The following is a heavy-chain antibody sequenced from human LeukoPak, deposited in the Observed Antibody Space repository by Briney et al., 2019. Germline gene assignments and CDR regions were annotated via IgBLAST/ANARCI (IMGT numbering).Heavy chain of an antibody. V-gene: IGHV4-59*01. D-gene: IGHD5-18*01. CDR1: GGSISGYY. CDR2: IFYNGNT. CDR3: ARGQSFTYGYDAFDI. J-gene: IGHJ3*02. Sequence: SEALSLTCTVSGGSISGYYWSWIRQPPGKGLEWIGYIFYNGNTNYNPSLKSRVTISVDTPKNQFSLRLSSVTAADTAVYYCARGQSFTYGYDAFDIWGQGTMVTVSS.